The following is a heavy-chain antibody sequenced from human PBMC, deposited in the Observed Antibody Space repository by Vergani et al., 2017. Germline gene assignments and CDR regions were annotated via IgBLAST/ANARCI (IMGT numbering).Heavy chain of an antibody. CDR3: ARSSNWGSTGFDY. Sequence: QVTLKESGPALVKPTQTLTLTCTFSGFSLSTSGMRVSWIRQPPGKALEWLARIDWDDDKFYSTSLKTRLTISKDTSKNQVVLTMANMDPVDTATYYCARSSNWGSTGFDYWGQGTLVTVSS. V-gene: IGHV2-70*04. D-gene: IGHD7-27*01. CDR1: GFSLSTSGMR. J-gene: IGHJ4*02. CDR2: IDWDDDK.